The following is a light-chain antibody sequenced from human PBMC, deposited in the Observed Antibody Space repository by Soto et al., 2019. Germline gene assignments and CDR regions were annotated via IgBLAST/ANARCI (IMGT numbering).Light chain of an antibody. V-gene: IGKV3-15*01. CDR1: QSVRSN. Sequence: EIVMTQSPATLSVSPGERATLFCRASQSVRSNFLAWYQQKPGQAPRLLIYGASTRATGIPARFSGSGSGTEFTLTINSLQSEDVAVYYCQQHSAWPLTFGGGTKVEIK. CDR2: GAS. J-gene: IGKJ4*01. CDR3: QQHSAWPLT.